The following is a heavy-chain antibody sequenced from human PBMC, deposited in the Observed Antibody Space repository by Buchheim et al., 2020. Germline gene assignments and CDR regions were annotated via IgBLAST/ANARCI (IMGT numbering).Heavy chain of an antibody. CDR2: ISSSSSTI. V-gene: IGHV3-48*04. D-gene: IGHD3-10*01. CDR1: GFTFSSYS. J-gene: IGHJ6*02. Sequence: EVQLVESGGGLVQPGGSLRPSCAASGFTFSSYSMNWVRQAPGKGLEWVSYISSSSSTIYYTDSVKGRFTISRDNAKNSLYLQMNSLRAEDTAVYYCARDLGGSGSYYNSAFYYYYHGMDVWGQGTT. CDR3: ARDLGGSGSYYNSAFYYYYHGMDV.